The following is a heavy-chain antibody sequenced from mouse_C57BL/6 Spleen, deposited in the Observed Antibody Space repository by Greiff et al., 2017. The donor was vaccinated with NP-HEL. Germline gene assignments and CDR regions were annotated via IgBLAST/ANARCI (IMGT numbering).Heavy chain of an antibody. Sequence: VQLQQSGAELVRPGASVTLSCKASGYTFTDYEMHWVKQTPVHGLEWIGAIDPKTGGTAYNQKFKGKAILTADKSSSTAYMELRSLTSEDSAVYYCTTLLHYDAMDYWGQGTSVTVSS. J-gene: IGHJ4*01. V-gene: IGHV1-15*01. CDR2: IDPKTGGT. CDR1: GYTFTDYE. CDR3: TTLLHYDAMDY. D-gene: IGHD1-2*01.